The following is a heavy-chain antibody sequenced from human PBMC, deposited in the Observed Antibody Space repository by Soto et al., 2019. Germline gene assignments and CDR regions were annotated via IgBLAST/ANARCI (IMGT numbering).Heavy chain of an antibody. CDR3: AAYHILTPKFDY. CDR1: GYTFTSYG. CDR2: ISAYNGNT. D-gene: IGHD3-9*01. Sequence: QVPLVQSGAEVKKPGASVKVSCKASGYTFTSYGISWVRQAPGQGLEWMGWISAYNGNTNYAQKLQGRVTMTTDTTTSTAYMELRSLRTDDTAVYYCAAYHILTPKFDYWGQGTLVTVSS. V-gene: IGHV1-18*01. J-gene: IGHJ4*02.